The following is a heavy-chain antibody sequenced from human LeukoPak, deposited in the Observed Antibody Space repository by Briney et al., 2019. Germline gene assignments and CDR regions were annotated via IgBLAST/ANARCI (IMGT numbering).Heavy chain of an antibody. CDR3: ASLGYCSSTSCPNFDY. D-gene: IGHD2-2*01. CDR1: GGSISSSSYY. CDR2: IYYSGST. Sequence: SETLSHTCTVSGGSISSSSYYWGRIRQPPGKGLEWIGSIYYSGSTYYNPSLKSRVTISVDTSKNQFSLKLSSVTAADTAVYYCASLGYCSSTSCPNFDYWGQGTLVTVSS. J-gene: IGHJ4*02. V-gene: IGHV4-39*07.